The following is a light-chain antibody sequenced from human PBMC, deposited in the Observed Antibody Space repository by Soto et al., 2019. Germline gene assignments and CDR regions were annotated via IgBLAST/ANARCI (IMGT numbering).Light chain of an antibody. Sequence: QSALTQPPSVSGSPGRSVTISCTGTSSDVGSYNRVSWYQQPPGTAPKLMIYEVSNRPSGVPDRFSGSKSGNTASLTISGLQPEDEADYYCNSYTSSNTYVFGTGTKVTVL. V-gene: IGLV2-18*02. CDR2: EVS. CDR1: SSDVGSYNR. J-gene: IGLJ1*01. CDR3: NSYTSSNTYV.